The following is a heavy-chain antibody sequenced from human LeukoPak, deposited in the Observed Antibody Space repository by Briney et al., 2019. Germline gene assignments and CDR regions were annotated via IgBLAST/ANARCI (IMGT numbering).Heavy chain of an antibody. D-gene: IGHD3-10*01. CDR3: ARSSYGSGSYGDWFDP. J-gene: IGHJ5*02. Sequence: SQTLSLTCTVSGGSISSGGYYWSWIRQHPGKGPEWIGYIYYSGSTYYNPSLKSRVTISVDTSKNQFSLKLSSVTAADTAVYYCARSSYGSGSYGDWFDPWGQGTLVTVSS. CDR2: IYYSGST. CDR1: GGSISSGGYY. V-gene: IGHV4-31*03.